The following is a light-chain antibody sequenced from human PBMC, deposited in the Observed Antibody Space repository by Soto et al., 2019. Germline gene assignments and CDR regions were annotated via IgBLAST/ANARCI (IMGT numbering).Light chain of an antibody. Sequence: QPVLTQSPSASASLGASVKLTCTLSSGHSNYAIAWHQQQSEKGHRYLMKLYSDVSHSKGDGIPGRFSGSSSGAERYRTIASLQSEDEADYYCQTWGSGIVVFGGGTKLTVL. CDR2: LYSDVSH. V-gene: IGLV4-69*01. CDR3: QTWGSGIVV. CDR1: SGHSNYA. J-gene: IGLJ2*01.